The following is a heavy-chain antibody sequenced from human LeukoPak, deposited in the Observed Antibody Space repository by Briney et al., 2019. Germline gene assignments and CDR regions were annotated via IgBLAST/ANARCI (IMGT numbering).Heavy chain of an antibody. J-gene: IGHJ6*02. Sequence: SETLSLTCAVYGGSFGGYYWSWIRQPPGKGLEWIGEINHSGSTNYNPSLKSRVTISVDTSKNQFPLKLSSVTAADTAVYYCARDAPIRRRYYYGMDVWGQGTTVTVSS. CDR2: INHSGST. CDR3: ARDAPIRRRYYYGMDV. CDR1: GGSFGGYY. V-gene: IGHV4-34*01.